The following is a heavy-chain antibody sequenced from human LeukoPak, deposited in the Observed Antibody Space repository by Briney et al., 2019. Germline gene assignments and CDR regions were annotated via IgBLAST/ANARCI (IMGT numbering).Heavy chain of an antibody. V-gene: IGHV3-7*01. CDR2: IKQDGSEK. CDR3: ARDMVRGVINPWCFDY. J-gene: IGHJ4*02. D-gene: IGHD3-10*01. Sequence: GGSLRLSCAASGFTFSTYWMSWVRQAPGKGLEWVANIKQDGSEKYYVDSGKSRFTISRDNAKNSLYLQMNSLRAEDTAVYYCARDMVRGVINPWCFDYWGQGTLVTVSS. CDR1: GFTFSTYW.